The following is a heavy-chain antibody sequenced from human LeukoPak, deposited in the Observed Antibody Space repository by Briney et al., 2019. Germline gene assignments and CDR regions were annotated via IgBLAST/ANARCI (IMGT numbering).Heavy chain of an antibody. Sequence: GGSLRLSCAAFGFTFSGYGMHWVRQAPGKGLEWVAFIRYDGSSKYYADSVKGRFTISRDNSKNTLFLQMNSLRAEDTAVYYCEGVAVAGVYWGQGTLVTVSS. D-gene: IGHD6-13*01. V-gene: IGHV3-30*02. CDR3: EGVAVAGVY. J-gene: IGHJ4*02. CDR2: IRYDGSSK. CDR1: GFTFSGYG.